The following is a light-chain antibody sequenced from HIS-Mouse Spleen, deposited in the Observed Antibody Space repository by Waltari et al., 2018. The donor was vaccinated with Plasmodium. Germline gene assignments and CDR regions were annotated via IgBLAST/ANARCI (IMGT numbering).Light chain of an antibody. J-gene: IGKJ3*01. CDR2: GAS. CDR3: QQYNNWSFT. Sequence: EIVMTQFPATLSVSPGERATLSCRASQSVSSNLAWYQQKPGQAPRLLIYGASTRATGIPARFSGSGSGTEFTLTISSLQSEDFAVYYCQQYNNWSFTFGPGTKVEIK. CDR1: QSVSSN. V-gene: IGKV3-15*01.